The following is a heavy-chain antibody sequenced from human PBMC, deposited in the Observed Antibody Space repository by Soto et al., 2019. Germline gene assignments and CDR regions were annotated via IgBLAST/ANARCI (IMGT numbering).Heavy chain of an antibody. CDR1: GYTFTSYG. J-gene: IGHJ6*04. CDR2: ISAYNGNT. D-gene: IGHD6-6*01. CDR3: ARWDLVRHYNYGMVV. Sequence: ASVKVSCKASGYTFTSYGISWVRQAPGQGLEWMGWISAYNGNTNYAQKLQGRVTMTTDTSTSTAYMELRSLRSDDTAVYYCARWDLVRHYNYGMVVWGEGPTVTVIS. V-gene: IGHV1-18*04.